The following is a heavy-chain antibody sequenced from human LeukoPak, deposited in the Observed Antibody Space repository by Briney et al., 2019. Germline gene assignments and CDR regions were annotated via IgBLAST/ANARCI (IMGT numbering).Heavy chain of an antibody. CDR1: GFTFSSFG. CDR3: ARDGPGGGSYYSNY. V-gene: IGHV3-48*04. CDR2: ISSSSNTI. Sequence: PGGSLRLSCAASGFTFSSFGMNWVRQAPGKGLEWVSYISSSSNTIYYADSVKGRFTISRDDAKNFLYLQMNSLRAEDTALYYCARDGPGGGSYYSNYWGQGTLVTVSS. D-gene: IGHD1-26*01. J-gene: IGHJ4*02.